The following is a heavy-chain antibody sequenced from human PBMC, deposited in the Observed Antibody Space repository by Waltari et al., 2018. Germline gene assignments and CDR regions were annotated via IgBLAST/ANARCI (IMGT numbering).Heavy chain of an antibody. Sequence: QLQLQESGPGLVKPSDTLSLTCTVSGGSFSSSSYYWGWIRQPPGKGLEWIGSIYYTGSTYYNPSLKSRVTISIDTSKNHFSLKLNSVTAADTAVYYCARQGYCSSTTCSASFDYWGQGTLVTVSS. CDR3: ARQGYCSSTTCSASFDY. CDR1: GGSFSSSSYY. V-gene: IGHV4-39*01. J-gene: IGHJ4*02. D-gene: IGHD2-2*01. CDR2: IYYTGST.